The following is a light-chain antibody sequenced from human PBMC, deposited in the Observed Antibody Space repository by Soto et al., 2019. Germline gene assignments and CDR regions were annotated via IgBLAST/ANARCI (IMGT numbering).Light chain of an antibody. V-gene: IGKV3-11*01. Sequence: EIVLTQSPATLSLSPGETATLSCRASQSVIGYIGWYQQKPGQAPRIVIYADSNRETGIPARFSGSGSGTEFTLTISSLEPEDFSVYYCQQRYNWTITFGQGTRLEIK. CDR2: ADS. CDR1: QSVIGY. CDR3: QQRYNWTIT. J-gene: IGKJ5*01.